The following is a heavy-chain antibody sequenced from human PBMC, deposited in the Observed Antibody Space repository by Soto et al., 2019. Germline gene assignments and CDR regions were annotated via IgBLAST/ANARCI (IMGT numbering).Heavy chain of an antibody. V-gene: IGHV1-69*12. J-gene: IGHJ6*02. CDR1: GGTFSSYA. Sequence: QVQLVQSGAEVKKPGSSVKVSCKASGGTFSSYAISWVRQAPGQGLEWMGGIIPIFGTANYAQKFQGRVTITADESTSTAYMELSSLRSEDTAVYYCARRRRTIFGVVIRGGDYYYYGMDVWGQGTTVTVSS. D-gene: IGHD3-3*01. CDR3: ARRRRTIFGVVIRGGDYYYYGMDV. CDR2: IIPIFGTA.